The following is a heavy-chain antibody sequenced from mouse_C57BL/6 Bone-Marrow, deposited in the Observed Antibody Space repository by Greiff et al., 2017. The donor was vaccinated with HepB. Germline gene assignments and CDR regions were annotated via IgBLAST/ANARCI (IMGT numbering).Heavy chain of an antibody. D-gene: IGHD4-1*01. CDR3: ARGGRNYYFDY. Sequence: EVQLVESGPGMVKPSQSLSLTCTVTGYSITSGYDWHWIRHFPGNKLEWMGYISYSGSTNYNPSLKSRISITHDTSKNHFFLKLNSVTTEDTATYYCARGGRNYYFDYWGQGTTLTVSS. V-gene: IGHV3-1*01. J-gene: IGHJ2*01. CDR2: ISYSGST. CDR1: GYSITSGYD.